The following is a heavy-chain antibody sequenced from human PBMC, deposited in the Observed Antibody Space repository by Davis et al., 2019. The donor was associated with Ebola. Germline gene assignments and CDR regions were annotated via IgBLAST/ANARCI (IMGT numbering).Heavy chain of an antibody. V-gene: IGHV3-21*01. CDR3: AREGSRWLQTL. CDR1: GLTFNNYA. CDR2: ISGDGTST. Sequence: GESLKISCAASGLTFNNYAMTWVRQAPGKGLEWVSAISGDGTSTYYADSVKGRFTISRDNAKNSLYLQMNSLRAEDTAVYYCAREGSRWLQTLWGQGTMVTVSS. J-gene: IGHJ3*01. D-gene: IGHD5-24*01.